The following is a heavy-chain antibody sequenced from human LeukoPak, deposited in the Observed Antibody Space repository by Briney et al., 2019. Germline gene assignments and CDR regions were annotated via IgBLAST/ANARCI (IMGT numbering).Heavy chain of an antibody. Sequence: GGSLRLSCAASGVIFSSYWMYCVRQDPEKGLVWVSRINGDGANTAYADSVQGRFTISRDNAKNTLYLQMSSLRAEDTALYYCVRDRFKNGYDAFDIWGPGTMVTVSS. CDR1: GVIFSSYW. CDR2: INGDGANT. V-gene: IGHV3-74*01. D-gene: IGHD5-18*01. CDR3: VRDRFKNGYDAFDI. J-gene: IGHJ3*02.